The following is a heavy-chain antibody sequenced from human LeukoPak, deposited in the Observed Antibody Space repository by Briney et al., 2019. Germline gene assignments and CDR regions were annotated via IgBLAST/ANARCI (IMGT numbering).Heavy chain of an antibody. CDR1: GGSISSSSYY. J-gene: IGHJ4*02. CDR3: ARAAPPKY. CDR2: IYYSGST. Sequence: SETLSLTCTVSGGSISSSSYYWGWIRQPPGKGLEWIGSIYYSGSTYYNPSLKSRVTISVDTSKNQFSLKLSSVTAADTAVYYCARAAPPKYWGQGTLVTVSS. V-gene: IGHV4-39*01.